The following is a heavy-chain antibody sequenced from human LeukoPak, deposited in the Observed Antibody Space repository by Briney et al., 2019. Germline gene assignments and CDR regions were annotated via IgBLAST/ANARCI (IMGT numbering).Heavy chain of an antibody. CDR1: GGSISSGGYY. J-gene: IGHJ6*02. V-gene: IGHV4-31*03. D-gene: IGHD3-3*02. CDR2: IYYSGST. Sequence: SQTLSLTCTVSGGSISSGGYYWSWIRQHPGKGLEWIVYIYYSGSTYYNPSLKSRVSISVDTSKNQFSLKLSSVTAADTAVYYCARDIGFTALRGYYGMDVWGQGTTVTVSS. CDR3: ARDIGFTALRGYYGMDV.